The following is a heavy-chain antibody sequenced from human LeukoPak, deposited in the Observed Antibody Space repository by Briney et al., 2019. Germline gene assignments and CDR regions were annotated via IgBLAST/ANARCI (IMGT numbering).Heavy chain of an antibody. CDR1: GGSISSYY. J-gene: IGHJ6*02. V-gene: IGHV4-59*01. CDR3: ARANLKLRGSYYYYYGMDV. Sequence: SETLSLTCTVSGGSISSYYWSWIRQPPGKGLEWIGYIYYSGSTNYNPSLKSRVTISVDTSKNQFSLKLSSVTAADTAVYYCARANLKLRGSYYYYYGMDVWGQGTTVAVSS. CDR2: IYYSGST. D-gene: IGHD1-26*01.